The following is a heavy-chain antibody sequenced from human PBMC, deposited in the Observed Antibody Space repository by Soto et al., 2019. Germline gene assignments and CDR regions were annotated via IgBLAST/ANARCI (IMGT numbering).Heavy chain of an antibody. D-gene: IGHD2-15*01. CDR3: GGAVCDGGTSYTVVGLRYCMDV. CDR2: ISYDGNNK. V-gene: IGHV3-30-3*01. CDR1: GFTFSNYA. J-gene: IGHJ6*02. Sequence: QVQLVEAGGGVVQPGRSLRLSCAASGFTFSNYAMYWVRQAPGKGLEWVAVISYDGNNKYYADSVKGRFTISRDNSKNTLSLLMNCPRAEDTAVYYCGGAVCDGGTSYTVVGLRYCMDVWGRGTTVTVSS.